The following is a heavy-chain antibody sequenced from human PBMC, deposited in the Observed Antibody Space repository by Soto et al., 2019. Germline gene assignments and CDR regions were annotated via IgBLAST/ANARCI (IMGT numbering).Heavy chain of an antibody. J-gene: IGHJ4*02. CDR1: GFTFSSYA. CDR2: ISYDGSNK. V-gene: IGHV3-30-3*01. D-gene: IGHD4-17*01. Sequence: QVQLVESGGGVVQPGRSLRLSCAASGFTFSSYAMHWVRQAPGKGLEWVAVISYDGSNKYYADSVKGRFTISRDNSKNTLYLEMNSLRAEDTAVYYGARDRDGDYGKFAYWGQGTLVTVSS. CDR3: ARDRDGDYGKFAY.